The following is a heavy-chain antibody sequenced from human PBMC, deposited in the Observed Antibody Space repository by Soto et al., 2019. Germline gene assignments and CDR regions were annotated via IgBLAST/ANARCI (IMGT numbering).Heavy chain of an antibody. CDR1: GFTFSRVN. V-gene: IGHV3-21*01. CDR3: TRVDY. J-gene: IGHJ4*02. CDR2: ISSTSSKT. Sequence: PGGSLRLSCAASGFTFSRVNMTWVRQVPGKWLEWVASISSTSSKTWYADSVKGRFILSRDNAKNSLFLQMNTLRPEDSAIYYCTRVDYWGPGXQVTVYS.